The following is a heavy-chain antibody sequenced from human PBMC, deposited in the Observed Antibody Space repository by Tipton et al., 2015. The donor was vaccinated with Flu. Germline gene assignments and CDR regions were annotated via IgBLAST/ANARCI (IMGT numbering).Heavy chain of an antibody. V-gene: IGHV4-59*08. CDR3: ARRKIRAIYDGSSYYLFDAFDI. CDR1: GGSISSYY. Sequence: LRLSCTVSGGSISSYYWSWIRQPPGKGLEWIGYIYYSGSTNYNPSLKSRVTISVDTSKNQFSLKLSSVTAADTAVYHCARRKIRAIYDGSSYYLFDAFDIWGQGTMVTVSS. D-gene: IGHD3-22*01. CDR2: IYYSGST. J-gene: IGHJ3*02.